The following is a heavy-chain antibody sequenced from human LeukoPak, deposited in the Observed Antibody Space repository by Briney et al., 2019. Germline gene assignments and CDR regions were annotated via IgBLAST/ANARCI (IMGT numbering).Heavy chain of an antibody. J-gene: IGHJ3*02. V-gene: IGHV4-61*02. CDR2: IYTSGST. Sequence: SETLSLTCTVSGGSISSGSYYWSWVREPAGKGLEWIWRIYTSGSTNYNPPLKSRVTISVDTSKNQFSLKLSSVTAADTAVYYCARAPYCGGDCNDAFDIWGQGTMVTVSS. D-gene: IGHD2-21*02. CDR3: ARAPYCGGDCNDAFDI. CDR1: GGSISSGSYY.